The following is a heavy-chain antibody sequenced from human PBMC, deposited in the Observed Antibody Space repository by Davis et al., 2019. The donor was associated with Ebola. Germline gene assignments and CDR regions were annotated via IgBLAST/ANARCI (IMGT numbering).Heavy chain of an antibody. CDR3: ARGDSYYDPSGYYAGPEAPDH. J-gene: IGHJ4*02. D-gene: IGHD3-22*01. Sequence: SETLSLTCTVSGGSIRSSYWSWIRQPPGKGLEWIGSIFSSGSTFYSPSLKSRVTISVDTSKNQFSLRLSSVTAADTAVYYCARGDSYYDPSGYYAGPEAPDHWGQGTLVSVSS. V-gene: IGHV4-59*05. CDR2: IFSSGST. CDR1: GGSIRSSY.